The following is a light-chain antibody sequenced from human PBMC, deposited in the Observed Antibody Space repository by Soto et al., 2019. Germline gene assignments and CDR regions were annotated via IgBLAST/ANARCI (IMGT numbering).Light chain of an antibody. CDR3: QYLNGVPTIT. CDR2: GGY. J-gene: IGKJ5*01. CDR1: QDVSDF. Sequence: DIHLTQSPSILSASVGDRVTLTCRASQDVSDFLAWYQHAPGKAPNLLIDGGYTLQSGVPSRFSGSGSGTEFSLTITGLQPEDFATYYCQYLNGVPTITFGQGTRLEIK. V-gene: IGKV1-9*01.